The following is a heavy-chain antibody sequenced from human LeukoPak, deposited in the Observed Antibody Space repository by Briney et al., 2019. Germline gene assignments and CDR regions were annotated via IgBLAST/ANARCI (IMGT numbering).Heavy chain of an antibody. J-gene: IGHJ5*02. D-gene: IGHD2-2*02. V-gene: IGHV3-30*02. CDR2: IRYDGSNK. Sequence: GGSLRLSCAASGFTFSSYGMHWVRQAPGKGLEWVAFIRYDGSNKYYADSVKGRFTISRDNSKNTLYLQMNSLRAEDTAVYYCAKGGCSSTSCYTIRWFDPWGQGTLVTVSS. CDR3: AKGGCSSTSCYTIRWFDP. CDR1: GFTFSSYG.